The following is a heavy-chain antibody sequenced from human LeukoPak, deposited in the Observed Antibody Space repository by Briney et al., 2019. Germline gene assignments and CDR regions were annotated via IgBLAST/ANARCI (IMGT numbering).Heavy chain of an antibody. J-gene: IGHJ4*02. CDR2: IIPIFGTA. CDR3: ARAPSHYYGSGSYLGY. CDR1: GGTFSSYA. Sequence: SVKVFSKASGGTFSSYAISWVRQAPGQGLEWMGGIIPIFGTANYAQKFQGRVTITADESTSTAYMELSSLRSEDTAVYYCARAPSHYYGSGSYLGYWGQGTLVTVSS. V-gene: IGHV1-69*13. D-gene: IGHD3-10*01.